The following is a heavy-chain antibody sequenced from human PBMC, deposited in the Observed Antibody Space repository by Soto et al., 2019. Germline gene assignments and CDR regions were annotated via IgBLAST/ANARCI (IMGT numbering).Heavy chain of an antibody. D-gene: IGHD2-2*03. Sequence: PXXTLSLPFTVSGDSISSYSWSWIPQPPGKGLEWIGNIHYNGNTKYSPSLKSRVTMSVDTSKNHFSLKLISVTTADTAVYFCAREGNLGRWIQPLDSWGQGTLVTVSS. CDR3: AREGNLGRWIQPLDS. CDR1: GDSISSYS. J-gene: IGHJ4*02. CDR2: IHYNGNT. V-gene: IGHV4-59*01.